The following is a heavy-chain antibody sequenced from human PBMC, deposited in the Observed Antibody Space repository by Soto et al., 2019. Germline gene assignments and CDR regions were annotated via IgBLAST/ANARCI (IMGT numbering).Heavy chain of an antibody. CDR2: IFSSGST. CDR3: ARVGYCSSTPCWPIGYFEY. V-gene: IGHV4-59*01. D-gene: IGHD2-2*01. CDR1: GDSISSFY. Sequence: QVQLQESGPGLVKPSETLSLTCTVSGDSISSFYWTWIRQPPGKGLEWVGYIFSSGSTNYNPSLKSRVTISVDTSENQFSLKLTSVTAAETAVYYCARVGYCSSTPCWPIGYFEYWGQGTLVTVSS. J-gene: IGHJ4*02.